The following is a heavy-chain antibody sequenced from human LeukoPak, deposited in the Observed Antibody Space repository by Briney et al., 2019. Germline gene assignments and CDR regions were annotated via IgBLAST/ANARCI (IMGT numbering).Heavy chain of an antibody. J-gene: IGHJ4*02. Sequence: PGGSLRLSCAASRFTFSDFAMSWVRQAPEKGLEWVATISGSGGGTYYADSVKGRFTISRDDSKNTLYLQMNSLRAEDTAVYYCAKDLGRYRNNYFDYWGQGTLVTVSS. CDR2: ISGSGGGT. D-gene: IGHD1-26*01. V-gene: IGHV3-23*01. CDR3: AKDLGRYRNNYFDY. CDR1: RFTFSDFA.